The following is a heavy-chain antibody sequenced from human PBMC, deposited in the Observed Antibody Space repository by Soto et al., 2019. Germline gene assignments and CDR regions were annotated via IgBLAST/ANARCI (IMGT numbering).Heavy chain of an antibody. CDR1: GFTFSSYA. CDR3: ATTAGYSSSWYGYYFDY. V-gene: IGHV3-23*01. J-gene: IGHJ4*02. CDR2: ISGSGGST. Sequence: LRLSCAASGFTFSSYAMSWVRQAPGKGLEWVSAISGSGGSTYYADSVKGRFTISRDNSKNTLYLQMNSLRAEDTAVYYCATTAGYSSSWYGYYFDYWGQGTLVTVSS. D-gene: IGHD6-13*01.